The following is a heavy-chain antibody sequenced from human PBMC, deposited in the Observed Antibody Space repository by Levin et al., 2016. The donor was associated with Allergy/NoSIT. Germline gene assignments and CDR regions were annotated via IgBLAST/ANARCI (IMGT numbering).Heavy chain of an antibody. V-gene: IGHV3-33*01. J-gene: IGHJ4*02. CDR3: ARLSSPKTGYFDY. CDR2: IWYDGSNK. CDR1: GFTFSSYG. Sequence: GESLKISCAASGFTFSSYGMHWVRQAPGKGLEWVAVIWYDGSNKYYADSVKGRFTISRDNSKNTLYLQMNSLRAEDTAVYYCARLSSPKTGYFDYWGQGTLVTVSS.